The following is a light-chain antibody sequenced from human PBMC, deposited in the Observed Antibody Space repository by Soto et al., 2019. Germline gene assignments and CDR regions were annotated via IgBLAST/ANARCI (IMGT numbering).Light chain of an antibody. CDR3: SSYAGSNNFV. V-gene: IGLV2-8*01. Sequence: QSALTQPPSASVSPGQSVTISCTGTSSDVGGYNYVSWYQQHPGKAPKLMIYEVSERPSGVPDRFSGSKSSNTASLTVSGLQAEDEADYYCSSYAGSNNFVFGTGTKLTVL. J-gene: IGLJ1*01. CDR1: SSDVGGYNY. CDR2: EVS.